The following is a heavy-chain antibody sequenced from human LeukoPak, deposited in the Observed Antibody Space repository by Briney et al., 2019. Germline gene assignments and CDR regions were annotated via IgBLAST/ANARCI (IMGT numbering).Heavy chain of an antibody. CDR1: GFTVSTNY. CDR2: ISSSSSYI. Sequence: GGSLRLSCAAAGFTVSTNYMDWVSQAPGKGQEWVSSISSSSSYIYYADSVKGRFTISRDNAKNPLYLQMNSLRAEDTAVYYCARDPAINYYDSSGYYAAFDIWGQGTMVTVSS. V-gene: IGHV3-21*01. J-gene: IGHJ3*02. D-gene: IGHD3-22*01. CDR3: ARDPAINYYDSSGYYAAFDI.